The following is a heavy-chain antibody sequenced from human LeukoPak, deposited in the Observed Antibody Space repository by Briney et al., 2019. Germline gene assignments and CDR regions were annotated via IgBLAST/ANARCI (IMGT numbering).Heavy chain of an antibody. Sequence: SETLSLTCTVSGGSVSNGSYYWGWIRQPPGKGLEWIGSIYHSGSTYYNPSLKSRVTISVDTSKNQFSLKLRSVTAADTAVYYCARHLPGYSNTWPGPWGHGNLVTVSS. CDR2: IYHSGST. V-gene: IGHV4-39*01. J-gene: IGHJ5*02. CDR1: GGSVSNGSYY. CDR3: ARHLPGYSNTWPGP. D-gene: IGHD4-11*01.